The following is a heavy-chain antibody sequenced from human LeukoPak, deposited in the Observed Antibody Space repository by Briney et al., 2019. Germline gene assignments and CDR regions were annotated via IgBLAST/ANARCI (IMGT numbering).Heavy chain of an antibody. V-gene: IGHV3-33*01. CDR3: AREIFGSGSHPDF. J-gene: IGHJ4*02. CDR1: GFAFNTYA. D-gene: IGHD3-10*01. CDR2: IWHDGSHK. Sequence: PGRSLRLSCAASGFAFNTYAMHWVRQAPGQGLEWVALIWHDGSHKFYSNSVRGQFTISRDNSKNTVSLRMNNLRPEDTAVYYCAREIFGSGSHPDFWGQGTLVTVSS.